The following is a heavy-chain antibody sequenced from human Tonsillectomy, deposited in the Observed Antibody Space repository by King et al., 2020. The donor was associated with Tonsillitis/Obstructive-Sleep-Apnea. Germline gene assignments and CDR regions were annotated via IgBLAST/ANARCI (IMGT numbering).Heavy chain of an antibody. Sequence: QLQESGPGLVKPSETLSLTCTVSGGSISSYYWSWIRQPPGKGLEWIGYIYYSGSTNYNPSLKSRVTISVDTSKNQLSLKLSSVTAAETAVYYCARTWGGDFYFDYWGQGTLVTVSS. CDR1: GGSISSYY. J-gene: IGHJ4*02. V-gene: IGHV4-59*08. CDR3: ARTWGGDFYFDY. D-gene: IGHD4-17*01. CDR2: IYYSGST.